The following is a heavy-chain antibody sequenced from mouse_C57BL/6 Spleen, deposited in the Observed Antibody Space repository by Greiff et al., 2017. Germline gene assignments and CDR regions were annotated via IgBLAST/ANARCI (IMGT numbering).Heavy chain of an antibody. Sequence: EVQLQQSGPELVKPGASVKISCKASGYTFTDYYMNWVKQSHGKSLEWIGDINPNNGGTSYNQKFKGKATLTVDKSSSTAYMELRSLTSEDSAVYYCAREDSSGPAWFAYWGQGTLVTVSA. D-gene: IGHD3-2*02. CDR1: GYTFTDYY. V-gene: IGHV1-26*01. CDR2: INPNNGGT. J-gene: IGHJ3*01. CDR3: AREDSSGPAWFAY.